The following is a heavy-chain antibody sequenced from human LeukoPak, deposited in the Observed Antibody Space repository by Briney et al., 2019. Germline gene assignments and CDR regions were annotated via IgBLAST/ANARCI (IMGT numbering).Heavy chain of an antibody. V-gene: IGHV3-48*03. CDR2: ISSSGSTI. CDR1: GFTCSSYE. CDR3: ASTTIFGPLDP. D-gene: IGHD3-3*01. Sequence: GGSLRLSCAASGFTCSSYEMNWVRQVPGKGLEWVSYISSSGSTIYYADSVKGRFTISRDNAKNSLYLQMNSLRAEDTAVYYCASTTIFGPLDPWGQGTLVTVSS. J-gene: IGHJ5*02.